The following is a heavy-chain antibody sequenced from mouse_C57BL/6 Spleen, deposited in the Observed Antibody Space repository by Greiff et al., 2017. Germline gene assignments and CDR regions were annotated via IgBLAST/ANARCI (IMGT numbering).Heavy chain of an antibody. V-gene: IGHV6-3*01. CDR1: GFTFSNYW. Sequence: EVQVVESGGGLVQPGGSMKLSCVASGFTFSNYWMNWVRQSPEKGLEWVAQIRLKADNYATHYAESVKGRFTISRDYSKSSVYLQMNNLRAEDTGIYYCTAYYGSNYYFDYWGQGTTLTVSS. D-gene: IGHD1-1*01. CDR2: IRLKADNYAT. J-gene: IGHJ2*01. CDR3: TAYYGSNYYFDY.